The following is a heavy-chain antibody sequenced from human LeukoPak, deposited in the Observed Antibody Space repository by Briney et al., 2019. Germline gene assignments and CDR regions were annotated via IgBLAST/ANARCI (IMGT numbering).Heavy chain of an antibody. Sequence: GGSLRLSCAASGFTFSSYAMHWVRQAPGKGLEWVAVLSYDGSNKYYADSVKGRFTISRDNSKNTLYLQMNSLRAEDTAVYYCARDHMTTVAVYYYYGMDVWGQGTTVTVSS. CDR1: GFTFSSYA. D-gene: IGHD4-11*01. CDR2: LSYDGSNK. J-gene: IGHJ6*02. CDR3: ARDHMTTVAVYYYYGMDV. V-gene: IGHV3-30-3*01.